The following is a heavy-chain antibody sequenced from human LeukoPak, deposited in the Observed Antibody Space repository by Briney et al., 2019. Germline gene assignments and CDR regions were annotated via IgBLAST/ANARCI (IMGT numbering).Heavy chain of an antibody. Sequence: SETLSLTCAVHGGSFSGYYWSWIRQPPGKGLEWIGEINHSGSTNYNPSLKSRVTISVDTSKNQFSLKLSSVTAADTAVYYCARGPRTYYYGSGSRDWGQGTLVTVSS. CDR2: INHSGST. D-gene: IGHD3-10*01. CDR3: ARGPRTYYYGSGSRD. CDR1: GGSFSGYY. J-gene: IGHJ4*02. V-gene: IGHV4-34*01.